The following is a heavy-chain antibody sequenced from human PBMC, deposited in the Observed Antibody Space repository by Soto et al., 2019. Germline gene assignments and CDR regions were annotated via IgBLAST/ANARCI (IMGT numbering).Heavy chain of an antibody. CDR2: IIPIFGTA. J-gene: IGHJ4*02. CDR3: AREGGKQQLGY. V-gene: IGHV1-69*13. D-gene: IGHD6-13*01. CDR1: GGTFSSYA. Sequence: RASVKVSCKASGGTFSSYAISWVRQAPGQGLEWMGGIIPIFGTANYAQKFQGRVTITADESTSTAYMELSSLRSEDTAVYYCAREGGKQQLGYWGQGTLVTVSS.